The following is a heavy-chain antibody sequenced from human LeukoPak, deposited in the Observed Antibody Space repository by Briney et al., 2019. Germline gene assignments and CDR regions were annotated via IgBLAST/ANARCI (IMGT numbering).Heavy chain of an antibody. Sequence: SETLSLTCTVSGYSISSGYYWGWIRQPPGKGLEWIGSIYHSGRTYYNPSLKSRVTISVDTSKNQFSLKLSSVTAADTAVYYCARDEYSSGWYDYWGQGTLVTVSS. J-gene: IGHJ4*02. CDR2: IYHSGRT. V-gene: IGHV4-38-2*02. CDR3: ARDEYSSGWYDY. CDR1: GYSISSGYY. D-gene: IGHD6-19*01.